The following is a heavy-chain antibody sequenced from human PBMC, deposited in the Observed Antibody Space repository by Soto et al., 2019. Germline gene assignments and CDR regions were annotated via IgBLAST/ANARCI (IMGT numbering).Heavy chain of an antibody. Sequence: GASLKVSCKASGGTFSSYAISWVRQAPGQGLEWMGGINPIIGTTNYAQKFQGWVTMTGDTSTSTAYMELSRLRSDDTAVYYCARAYTKGFWSGYYYFDYWGQGTLVTVSS. CDR2: INPIIGTT. V-gene: IGHV1-69*06. D-gene: IGHD3-3*01. CDR1: GGTFSSYA. J-gene: IGHJ4*02. CDR3: ARAYTKGFWSGYYYFDY.